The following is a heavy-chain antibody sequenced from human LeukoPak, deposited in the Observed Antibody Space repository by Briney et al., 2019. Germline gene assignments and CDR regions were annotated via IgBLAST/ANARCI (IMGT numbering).Heavy chain of an antibody. J-gene: IGHJ4*02. Sequence: SETLSLTCPVSGGSISGFYWSWIRQPPGNGLESIAHIYYTGSNYNRPSLKTRVTMSLDTSKNQLFLNLGSLTAADTAVYYCARSYYDSSGYRYYDYWGQGSLVSVSS. CDR3: ARSYYDSSGYRYYDY. CDR1: GGSISGFY. D-gene: IGHD3-22*01. CDR2: IYYTGSN. V-gene: IGHV4-59*01.